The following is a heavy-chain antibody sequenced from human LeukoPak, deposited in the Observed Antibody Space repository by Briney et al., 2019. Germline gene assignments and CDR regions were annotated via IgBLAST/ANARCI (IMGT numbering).Heavy chain of an antibody. J-gene: IGHJ5*02. D-gene: IGHD3-10*01. CDR2: IKEDGSEK. CDR1: GFTFSSYW. CDR3: ARATLLWVGGLAEGLDL. V-gene: IGHV3-7*01. Sequence: GGSLRLSCAASGFTFSSYWMSWVRQAPGKGLEWVANIKEDGSEKFHVGSVRGRFTISRDNAKNSLYLQMNGLRAEDTAVYYCARATLLWVGGLAEGLDLWGQGTLVTVSS.